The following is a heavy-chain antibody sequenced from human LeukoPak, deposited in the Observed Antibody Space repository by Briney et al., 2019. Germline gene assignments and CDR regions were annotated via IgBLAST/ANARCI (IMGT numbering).Heavy chain of an antibody. D-gene: IGHD2-2*01. J-gene: IGHJ5*02. CDR3: TRGSDIVVVPAAINWFDP. CDR2: MNPNSGNT. V-gene: IGHV1-8*01. CDR1: GYTFTSYD. Sequence: ASVKVSCKASGYTFTSYDINWVRQAPGQGLEWMGWMNPNSGNTDYAQKFQGRVTMTRNTSISTAYMELSSLRCEDTAVYYCTRGSDIVVVPAAINWFDPWGQGPLVTVSS.